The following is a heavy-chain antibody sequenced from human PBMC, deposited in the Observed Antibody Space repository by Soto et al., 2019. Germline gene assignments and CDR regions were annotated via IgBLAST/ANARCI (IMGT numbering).Heavy chain of an antibody. CDR3: RSSSRYSTDV. CDR1: GGSITSSFY. V-gene: IGHV4-39*01. Sequence: QLQLQESGPGLVKPSETLSLSCTVSGGSITSSFYWGWIRQPPGKGLEWIGSIYGTGNTYYNPSLKGRVTISADTSKNHFSLTLISVTAADTAVYYCRSSSRYSTDVWGQGATVTVSS. J-gene: IGHJ6*02. D-gene: IGHD6-13*01. CDR2: IYGTGNT.